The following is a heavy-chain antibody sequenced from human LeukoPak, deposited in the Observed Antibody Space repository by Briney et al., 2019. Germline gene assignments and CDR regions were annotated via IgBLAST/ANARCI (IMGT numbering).Heavy chain of an antibody. CDR2: INPNSGGT. J-gene: IGHJ4*02. CDR3: ARGPPTQWELLRSPLGL. V-gene: IGHV1-2*02. D-gene: IGHD1-26*01. Sequence: VASVNVSCKASGYTFTGYYMHWVRQAPGQGLEWMGWINPNSGGTNYAQKFQGRVTMTRDTSTSTAYMELSRLRSDDTAVYYCARGPPTQWELLRSPLGLWGQGTLVTVSS. CDR1: GYTFTGYY.